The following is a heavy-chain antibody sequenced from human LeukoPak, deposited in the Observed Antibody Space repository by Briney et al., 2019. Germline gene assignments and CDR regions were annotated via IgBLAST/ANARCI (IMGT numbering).Heavy chain of an antibody. V-gene: IGHV3-9*01. Sequence: PGGSLRLSCAASGFTFDDYALHWVRQAPGKGLEWVSGISWNSGIIGYADSVKGRFTISRDNAKNSLDLQMNSLRAEDTAVYYCARGRHIVVAIDYYGMDVWGRGTTVTVSS. CDR2: ISWNSGII. CDR3: ARGRHIVVAIDYYGMDV. D-gene: IGHD2-15*01. CDR1: GFTFDDYA. J-gene: IGHJ6*02.